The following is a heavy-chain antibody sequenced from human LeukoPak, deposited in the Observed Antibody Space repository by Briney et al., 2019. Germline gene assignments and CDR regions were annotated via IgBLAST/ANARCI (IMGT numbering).Heavy chain of an antibody. CDR2: ISSSSSTI. V-gene: IGHV3-48*02. J-gene: IGHJ4*02. CDR3: ARSFGYYYDSRGQFDY. CDR1: GFTFSSYS. D-gene: IGHD3-22*01. Sequence: GGSLRLSCAASGFTFSSYSMNWVRQAPGKGLEWVSYISSSSSTIYYADSVKGRFTISRDNAKNSLYLQMNSLRDEDTAVYYCARSFGYYYDSRGQFDYGGQGTLVTVSS.